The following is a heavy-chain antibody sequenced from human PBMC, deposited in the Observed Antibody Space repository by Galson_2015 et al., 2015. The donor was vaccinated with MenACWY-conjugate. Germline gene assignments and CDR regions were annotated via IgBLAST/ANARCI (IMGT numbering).Heavy chain of an antibody. D-gene: IGHD1-26*01. CDR2: INSDGRST. Sequence: SLRLSCAASGFTFSTYWMHWVRQAPGKGLVWVSRINSDGRSTSYADSVKGRFTISRDNAKNTLYLQMNSLRAEDTAVYYCARLGGNYRTTSHFDYWGQGTRVTVSS. J-gene: IGHJ4*02. CDR1: GFTFSTYW. V-gene: IGHV3-74*01. CDR3: ARLGGNYRTTSHFDY.